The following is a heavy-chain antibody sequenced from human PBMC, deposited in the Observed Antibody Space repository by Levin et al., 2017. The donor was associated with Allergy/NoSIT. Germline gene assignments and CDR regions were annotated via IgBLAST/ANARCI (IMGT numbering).Heavy chain of an antibody. D-gene: IGHD3-16*01. CDR3: AALGSFDY. V-gene: IGHV3-66*02. J-gene: IGHJ4*02. Sequence: AGGSLRLSCAPSGPGVSKNYLTWVRQAPGKGLEWVANIYTTGTTFYTDSVRGRFTISRDNSRNTLYLEMNSLRVEDTAVYFCAALGSFDYWGLGTLVTVSS. CDR1: GPGVSKNY. CDR2: IYTTGTT.